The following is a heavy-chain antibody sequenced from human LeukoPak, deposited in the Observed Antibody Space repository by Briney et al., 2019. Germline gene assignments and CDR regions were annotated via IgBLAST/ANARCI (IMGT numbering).Heavy chain of an antibody. V-gene: IGHV4-39*01. CDR1: GGSISRISHF. CDR3: ARLIPYYYYMDV. Sequence: SETLSLTCTVSGGSISRISHFWGWIRQPPGKGLEWIGSIDYDGISYYNPSLRNRVTISMGTSKNQFSLKLSSVTAADTAVYYCARLIPYYYYMDVWGKGTTVTVSS. CDR2: IDYDGIS. D-gene: IGHD2-2*02. J-gene: IGHJ6*03.